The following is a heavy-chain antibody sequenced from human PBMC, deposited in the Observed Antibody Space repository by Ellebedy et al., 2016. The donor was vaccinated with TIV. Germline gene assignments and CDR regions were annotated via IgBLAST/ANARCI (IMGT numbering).Heavy chain of an antibody. CDR1: GFTFSNYG. Sequence: PGGSLRLSCGASGFTFSNYGMHWVRQAPGKGLEWAAYTRYEGVTEHYADFVEGRLTISRDTSKDTLYLQMNSLRLEDTAVYYCAGAVLAATPRALYYYGMDVWGPGTTVTVAS. J-gene: IGHJ6*02. V-gene: IGHV3-30*02. CDR3: AGAVLAATPRALYYYGMDV. D-gene: IGHD2-15*01. CDR2: TRYEGVTE.